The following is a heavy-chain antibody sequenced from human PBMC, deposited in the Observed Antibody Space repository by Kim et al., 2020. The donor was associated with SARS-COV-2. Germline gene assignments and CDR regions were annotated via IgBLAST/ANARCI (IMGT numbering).Heavy chain of an antibody. V-gene: IGHV3-21*01. CDR2: IISSSSYI. Sequence: GGSLRLSCAASGFTFSSYSMNWVRQAPGKGLECVSSIISSSSYISYADSVKGRFTISRDNAKNSLYLQMNSLRAEHTAVYYCARDWRDYWGQGTLVTVSS. J-gene: IGHJ4*02. CDR3: ARDWRDY. CDR1: GFTFSSYS. D-gene: IGHD1-1*01.